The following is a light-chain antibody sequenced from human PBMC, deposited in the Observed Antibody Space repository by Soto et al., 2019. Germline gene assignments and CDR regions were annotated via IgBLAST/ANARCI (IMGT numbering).Light chain of an antibody. Sequence: DIQMTQSPSSLSASVGDGVTITCRASQSISSYLNWYQQKPGKAPKLLIYAASSLQSGVPSRFSGSGSGTDFTLTINSLQPEDFATYYCQQSYSTPQTFGQGTKVDIK. V-gene: IGKV1-39*01. CDR2: AAS. CDR1: QSISSY. J-gene: IGKJ1*01. CDR3: QQSYSTPQT.